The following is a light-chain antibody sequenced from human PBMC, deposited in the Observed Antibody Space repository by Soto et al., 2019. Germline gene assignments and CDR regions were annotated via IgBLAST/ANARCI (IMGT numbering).Light chain of an antibody. Sequence: QSVLTQPASWSGSPGQSITISCTRTSSDVGGYNYVSWYQQHPGKAPKFMIYDVSNRPSGVSNRFSGSKSGNTASLTISGLQAEDEADYYCSSYTTSNTRQIVFGTGTKVTVL. J-gene: IGLJ1*01. CDR2: DVS. CDR3: SSYTTSNTRQIV. V-gene: IGLV2-14*01. CDR1: SSDVGGYNY.